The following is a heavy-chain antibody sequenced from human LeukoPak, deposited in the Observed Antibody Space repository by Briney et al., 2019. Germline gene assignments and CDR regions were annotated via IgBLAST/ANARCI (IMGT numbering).Heavy chain of an antibody. CDR2: IYSGGST. V-gene: IGHV3-66*01. Sequence: PGGSLRLSCAASGFTVSSNYMSWVRQAPGKGLEWVSVIYSGGSTYYADSVKGRFTISRDNSKNTLYLQVNSLRAEDTAVYYCAREGRYFAWLLGAFDIWGQGTMVTVSS. J-gene: IGHJ3*02. D-gene: IGHD3-9*01. CDR1: GFTVSSNY. CDR3: AREGRYFAWLLGAFDI.